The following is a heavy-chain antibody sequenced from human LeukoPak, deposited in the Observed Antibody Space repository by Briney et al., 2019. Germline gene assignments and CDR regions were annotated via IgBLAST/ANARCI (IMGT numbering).Heavy chain of an antibody. V-gene: IGHV1-2*02. Sequence: ASVKVSCKASGYTFTAYYIHWVRQAPGQGLEWMGWINPNSGVTNYAQKFQGRVTMTGDTSISTAYMELSRLRSDDSAVYYCAREVDISGNYQTFDYWGQGTLVTVSS. CDR1: GYTFTAYY. CDR2: INPNSGVT. J-gene: IGHJ4*02. CDR3: AREVDISGNYQTFDY. D-gene: IGHD3-22*01.